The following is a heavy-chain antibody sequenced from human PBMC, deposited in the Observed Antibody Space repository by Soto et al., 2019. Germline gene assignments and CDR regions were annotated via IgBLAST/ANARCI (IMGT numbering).Heavy chain of an antibody. Sequence: QVQLQQWGAGLLKPSETLSLTCAVYGGSFRGYYWSWIRQPPGKGLEWIGEINHSGSTNYNPSLMSRVTISVATSKNQFSLKLSSVTAADTAVYYCARGGHDFWSGDTATNWFDPWGQGTLVTVSS. CDR1: GGSFRGYY. CDR2: INHSGST. CDR3: ARGGHDFWSGDTATNWFDP. V-gene: IGHV4-34*01. J-gene: IGHJ5*02. D-gene: IGHD3-3*01.